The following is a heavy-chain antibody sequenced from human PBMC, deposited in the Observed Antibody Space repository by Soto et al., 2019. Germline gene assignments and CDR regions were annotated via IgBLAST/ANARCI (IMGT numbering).Heavy chain of an antibody. Sequence: GGSLRLSCAASGFTFSIYDMSWVRRSPGKGLEWVSSIGASDNSTNYADTVKGRFIITREDTKNTLYLQMNGMRADDTAMYYCAQMSSLLNLRRVSFRRWVQGTLITVSS. D-gene: IGHD6-19*01. CDR3: AQMSSLLNLRRVSFRR. V-gene: IGHV3-23*01. CDR1: GFTFSIYD. J-gene: IGHJ4*02. CDR2: IGASDNST.